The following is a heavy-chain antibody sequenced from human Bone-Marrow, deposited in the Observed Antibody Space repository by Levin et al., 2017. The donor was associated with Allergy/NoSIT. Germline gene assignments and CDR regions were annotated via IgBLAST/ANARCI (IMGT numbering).Heavy chain of an antibody. D-gene: IGHD3-3*01. CDR3: ARGSLYDDFWSGYPEFDP. Sequence: SQTLSLTCAVYGGSFSGSYWSWIRQPPGKGLEWIGEINHSGSTNYNPSLKSRVTISVDTSKNQFSLKLSSVTAADTAVYYCARGSLYDDFWSGYPEFDPWGQGTLVTVSS. V-gene: IGHV4-34*01. J-gene: IGHJ5*02. CDR1: GGSFSGSY. CDR2: INHSGST.